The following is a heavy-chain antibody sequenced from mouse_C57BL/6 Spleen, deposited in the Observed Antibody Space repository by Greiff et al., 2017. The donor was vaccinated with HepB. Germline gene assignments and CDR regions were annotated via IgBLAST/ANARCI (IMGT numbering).Heavy chain of an antibody. D-gene: IGHD2-4*01. CDR3: AREYDYDDYAMDY. CDR1: GFTFSDYY. J-gene: IGHJ4*01. CDR2: INYDGSST. Sequence: EVQLVESEGGLVQPGSSMKLSCTASGFTFSDYYMAWVRQVPEKGLEWVANINYDGSSTYYLDSLKSRFIISRDNAKNILYLQMSSLKSEDTATYDCAREYDYDDYAMDYWGQGTSVTVSS. V-gene: IGHV5-16*01.